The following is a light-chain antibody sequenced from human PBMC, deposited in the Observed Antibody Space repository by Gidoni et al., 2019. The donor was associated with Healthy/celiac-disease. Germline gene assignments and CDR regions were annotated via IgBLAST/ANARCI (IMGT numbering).Light chain of an antibody. CDR3: LQRVSWPQT. J-gene: IGKJ1*01. Sequence: IVLTQSPATLSLSPGERATLSCRASQSVSSYLAWYQQKPGLAPRLLIYDASNRATGIPARFSGSGSGTDFTLTISSLEPEDLAVYYCLQRVSWPQTFGQGTKVEI. CDR2: DAS. V-gene: IGKV3-11*01. CDR1: QSVSSY.